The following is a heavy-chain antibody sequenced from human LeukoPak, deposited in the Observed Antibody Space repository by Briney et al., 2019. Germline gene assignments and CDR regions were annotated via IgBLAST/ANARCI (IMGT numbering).Heavy chain of an antibody. CDR2: IRSKANSYAT. D-gene: IGHD4-17*01. CDR3: YFWMTTVITGYGTTDDY. J-gene: IGHJ4*02. CDR1: GFTFSGSA. V-gene: IGHV3-73*01. Sequence: GGSLKLSCAASGFTFSGSAMHWVRQASGKGLEWVGRIRSKANSYATAYAASVKGRFTISRDDSKNTAYLQMNSLKTEDTAVYYCYFWMTTVITGYGTTDDYWGQGTLVTVSS.